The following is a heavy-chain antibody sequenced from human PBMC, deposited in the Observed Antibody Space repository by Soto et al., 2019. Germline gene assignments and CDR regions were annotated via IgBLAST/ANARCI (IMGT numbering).Heavy chain of an antibody. J-gene: IGHJ5*02. CDR3: TTDRVWDIVVVPAAMDWFDP. D-gene: IGHD2-2*01. CDR2: IKSKTDGGTT. CDR1: GFTFSNAW. V-gene: IGHV3-15*01. Sequence: GGSLRLSCAASGFTFSNAWMSWVRQAPGKGLEWVGRIKSKTDGGTTDYAAPVKGRFTISRDDSKNTLYLKMNSLKTEDTAVYYCTTDRVWDIVVVPAAMDWFDPWGQGTLVTVSS.